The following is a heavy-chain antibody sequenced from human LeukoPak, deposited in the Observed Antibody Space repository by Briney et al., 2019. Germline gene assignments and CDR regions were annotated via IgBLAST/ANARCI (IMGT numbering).Heavy chain of an antibody. CDR3: AAERDSSSVDWFDP. CDR2: IYYSGST. CDR1: GGSISSYY. V-gene: IGHV4-59*01. J-gene: IGHJ5*02. D-gene: IGHD6-6*01. Sequence: SETLSLTCTVSGGSISSYYWSWIRQPPGKGLEWIGYIYYSGSTNYNPSLKSRVTISVDTSKNQFSLKLSSVTAADTAVYYCAAERDSSSVDWFDPWGQGTLVTVSS.